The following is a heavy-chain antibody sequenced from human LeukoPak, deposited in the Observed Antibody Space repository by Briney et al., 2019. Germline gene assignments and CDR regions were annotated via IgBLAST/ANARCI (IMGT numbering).Heavy chain of an antibody. J-gene: IGHJ4*02. D-gene: IGHD3-3*01. CDR1: GFTFSSYS. CDR2: ISSRGTTK. V-gene: IGHV3-48*04. CDR3: VRVSGYSYYSDY. Sequence: PGGSLRLSCAASGFTFSSYSLNWVRQSPGKGLEWVSYISSRGTTKYYADSVKGRFTISRDNAKNSLYLQMNSLRAEDTAVYYCVRVSGYSYYSDYWGQGTLVTVSS.